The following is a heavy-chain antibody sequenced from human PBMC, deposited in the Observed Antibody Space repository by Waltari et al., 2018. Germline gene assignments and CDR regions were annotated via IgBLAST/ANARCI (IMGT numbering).Heavy chain of an antibody. D-gene: IGHD2-15*01. CDR1: GDSVSSYRSD. J-gene: IGHJ4*02. V-gene: IGHV6-1*01. Sequence: QVQLQQSGPGLVKPSQTLSLTCPISGDSVSSYRSDWYWIRQSPSRGFEWLGRTEFRSKWSEDYAVSVRGRLTINPDTSKNQFSLQLNSVTPEDTAVYYCARGVVANTYYFDYWGQGTLVTVSS. CDR3: ARGVVANTYYFDY. CDR2: TEFRSKWSE.